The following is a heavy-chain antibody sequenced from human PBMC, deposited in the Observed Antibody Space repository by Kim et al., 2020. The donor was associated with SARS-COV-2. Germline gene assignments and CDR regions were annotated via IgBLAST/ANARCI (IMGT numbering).Heavy chain of an antibody. CDR3: AAGGISGATGAFDI. J-gene: IGHJ3*02. D-gene: IGHD2-15*01. Sequence: ADSVKGRFTISRDNSKNTLYLQMNSLRAEDTAVYYCAAGGISGATGAFDIWGQGTMVTVSS. V-gene: IGHV3-23*01.